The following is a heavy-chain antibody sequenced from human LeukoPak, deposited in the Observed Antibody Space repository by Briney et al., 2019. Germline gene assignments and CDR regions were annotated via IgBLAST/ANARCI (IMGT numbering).Heavy chain of an antibody. CDR2: INPNSGGT. CDR1: GYTFTGYY. D-gene: IGHD3-22*01. J-gene: IGHJ5*02. V-gene: IGHV1-2*02. Sequence: GASVKVSCKASGYTFTGYYMHWVRQAPGQGLEWMGWINPNSGGTNYAQKFQGRVTMTRDTSISTAYMELSRLRSDDTAVYYCAGDNQYYYDSRFDPWGQGTLVTVSS. CDR3: AGDNQYYYDSRFDP.